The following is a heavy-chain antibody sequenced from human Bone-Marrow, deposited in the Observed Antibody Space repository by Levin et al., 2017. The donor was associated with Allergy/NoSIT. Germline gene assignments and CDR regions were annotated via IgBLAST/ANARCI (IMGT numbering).Heavy chain of an antibody. J-gene: IGHJ4*02. CDR3: AGYDTSAYHSPFDY. CDR1: GFIFSNYA. D-gene: IGHD3-22*01. V-gene: IGHV3-23*01. Sequence: GESLKISCAASGFIFSNYAMNWVRQAPGKGLEWVSQISGSGGNTHYADSVKCRFTFSRDNSKNTLYLQMNSLRAEDTAVYYCAGYDTSAYHSPFDYWGQGTLVTVSS. CDR2: ISGSGGNT.